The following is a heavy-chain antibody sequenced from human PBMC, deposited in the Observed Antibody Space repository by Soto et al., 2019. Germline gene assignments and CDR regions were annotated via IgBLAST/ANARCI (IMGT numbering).Heavy chain of an antibody. D-gene: IGHD3-10*01. CDR1: GLTFISYS. V-gene: IGHV3-21*01. J-gene: IGHJ4*02. Sequence: PGGSLRLSCAASGLTFISYSMDWVRQAPGKGLEWVSSISSSSNYINYADSVKGRFTISRDNAKNSLYLQMDSLRAEDTAVYYCAREKRFSRGSDYFDYWGQGALVTVSS. CDR3: AREKRFSRGSDYFDY. CDR2: ISSSSNYI.